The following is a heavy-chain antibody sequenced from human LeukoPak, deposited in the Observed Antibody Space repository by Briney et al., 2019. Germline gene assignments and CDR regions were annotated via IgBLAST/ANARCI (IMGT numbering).Heavy chain of an antibody. D-gene: IGHD2-2*01. V-gene: IGHV3-30*02. Sequence: GGSLRLSCAASGFTFSSYGMHWVRQAPGKGLEWVAFIRYDGSNKYYADSVKGRFTISRDNSKNTLYLQMNSLRAEDTAVYYCAKAVRSIVVVPAAIDSVNYYYYMDVWGKGTTVTISS. J-gene: IGHJ6*03. CDR2: IRYDGSNK. CDR3: AKAVRSIVVVPAAIDSVNYYYYMDV. CDR1: GFTFSSYG.